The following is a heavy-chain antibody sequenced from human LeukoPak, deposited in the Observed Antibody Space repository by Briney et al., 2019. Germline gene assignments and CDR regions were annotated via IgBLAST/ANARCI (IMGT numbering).Heavy chain of an antibody. J-gene: IGHJ6*03. D-gene: IGHD3-22*01. CDR2: IIPIFGTA. Sequence: GASVKVSCKASGGTFSSYAISWVRQAPGQGLEWMGGIIPIFGTANYAQKFQGRVTITTDESTSTAYMELSSLRSEDTAVYYCAGVVLSPYYYDSSGYPYYYYYYMDVWGKGTTVTVSS. CDR1: GGTFSSYA. V-gene: IGHV1-69*05. CDR3: AGVVLSPYYYDSSGYPYYYYYYMDV.